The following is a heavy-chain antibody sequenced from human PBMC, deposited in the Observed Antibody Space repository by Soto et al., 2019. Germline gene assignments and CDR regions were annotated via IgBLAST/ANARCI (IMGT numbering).Heavy chain of an antibody. CDR2: VYSTGGT. J-gene: IGHJ6*02. D-gene: IGHD1-26*01. CDR1: GDSIGRFY. CDR3: ARDLSGTGLDI. Sequence: QMQLHESGPGLVKPSETLSLTCNVSGDSIGRFYWSWIRQSAEKGLEWIGRVYSTGGTAYNPALKGRVTISLDRSNNHVSLEMNSVTAADTAVYLCARDLSGTGLDIWGRGTRVTVSS. V-gene: IGHV4-4*07.